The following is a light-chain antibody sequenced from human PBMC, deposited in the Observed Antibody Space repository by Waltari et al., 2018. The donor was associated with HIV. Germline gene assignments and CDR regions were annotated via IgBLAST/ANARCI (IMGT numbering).Light chain of an antibody. Sequence: DIHITQSPPSLSASIGDRVTITCRTSQHIDKYLHWYQQRPGKAPRLLIFTASTLHTGVPSRFTATGSGTTFSLAIASLQPDDVATYYCQQTFTLPLTFGGGTKVEI. CDR3: QQTFTLPLT. CDR1: QHIDKY. J-gene: IGKJ4*01. CDR2: TAS. V-gene: IGKV1-39*01.